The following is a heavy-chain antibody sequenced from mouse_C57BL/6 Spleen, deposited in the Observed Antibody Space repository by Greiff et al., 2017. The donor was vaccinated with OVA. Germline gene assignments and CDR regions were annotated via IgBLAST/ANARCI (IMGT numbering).Heavy chain of an antibody. D-gene: IGHD1-1*01. CDR2: ISSGSSTI. CDR1: GFTFSDYG. Sequence: EVQGVESGGGLVKPGGSLKLSCAASGFTFSDYGMHWVRQAPETGLEWVAYISSGSSTIYYADTVKGRFTISRDNAKNTLFLQMTSLRSEDTAMYYCARMNYYGSSPEAMDYWGQGTSVTVSS. J-gene: IGHJ4*01. V-gene: IGHV5-17*01. CDR3: ARMNYYGSSPEAMDY.